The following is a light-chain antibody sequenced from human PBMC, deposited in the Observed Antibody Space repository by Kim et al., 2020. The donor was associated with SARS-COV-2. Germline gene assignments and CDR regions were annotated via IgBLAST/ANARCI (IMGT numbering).Light chain of an antibody. V-gene: IGKV1D-16*01. CDR2: AAS. Sequence: DIQMTQSPSSLSASIGDRVTITCRASQGISSWLAWYQQKPEKAPKCLIYAASSLRSGVPSRFSGSGSGTDFTLTISSLQPEDFATYYCQQYDSYPRTFGQGTRVEIK. CDR3: QQYDSYPRT. CDR1: QGISSW. J-gene: IGKJ1*01.